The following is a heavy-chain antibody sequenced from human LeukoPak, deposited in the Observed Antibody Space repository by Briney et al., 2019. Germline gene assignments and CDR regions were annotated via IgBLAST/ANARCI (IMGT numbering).Heavy chain of an antibody. V-gene: IGHV3-74*01. D-gene: IGHD6-19*01. Sequence: GCSLRLSRAASGYTFSTYWMDWSPQAQGKGWVWVSRINSDASTTSYADSVKGRFTISRDDAKNSLYLQMNSLRVEDTAVYHCVRYFTAVAPTLRLDYWGQGTLVTVSS. CDR2: INSDASTT. CDR3: VRYFTAVAPTLRLDY. J-gene: IGHJ4*02. CDR1: GYTFSTYW.